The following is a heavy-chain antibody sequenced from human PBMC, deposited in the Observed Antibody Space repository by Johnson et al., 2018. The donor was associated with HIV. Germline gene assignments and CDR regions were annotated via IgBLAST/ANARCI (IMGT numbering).Heavy chain of an antibody. J-gene: IGHJ3*02. CDR2: ISYDGSEK. Sequence: QVQLVESGGGVVQPGRSLRLSCAASGFTFSSYAMHWVRQAPGKGLEWVAVISYDGSEKLFADSVKGRFTISRDSSKNTLYLQMNSLRDEDTAVYYCATGVGAKTLTDAFDIWGQGTMVTVSS. V-gene: IGHV3-30*04. CDR3: ATGVGAKTLTDAFDI. D-gene: IGHD1-26*01. CDR1: GFTFSSYA.